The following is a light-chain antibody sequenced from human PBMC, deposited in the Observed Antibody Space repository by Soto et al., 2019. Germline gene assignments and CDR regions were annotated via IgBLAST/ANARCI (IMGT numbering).Light chain of an antibody. CDR1: SGHSSYA. V-gene: IGLV4-69*01. CDR2: LNSDGSH. CDR3: QTWGNGLLV. J-gene: IGLJ3*02. Sequence: QSVLTQSPSASASLGASVKLTCTLSSGHSSYAIAWHQQQPEKGPRYLMKLNSDGSHSKGDGIPDRFSGSSSGAERYLTISSLQSEDEADYYCQTWGNGLLVFGGGTKVTVL.